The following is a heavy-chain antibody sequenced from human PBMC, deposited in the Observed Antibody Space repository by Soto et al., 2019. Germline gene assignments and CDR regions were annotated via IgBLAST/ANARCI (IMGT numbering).Heavy chain of an antibody. CDR1: GYTFTSYG. Sequence: QVQLVQSGAEVKKPGASVKVSCKASGYTFTSYGXSXXXXXXXXGLEWMGWIGAYNGNTNYAQKLQGRVTMTTDTXXXXXXXXXXXXXXXXXAVXXXXXXXXXGEYGYWGQGTLVTVSS. V-gene: IGHV1-18*01. J-gene: IGHJ4*02. CDR2: IGAYNGNT. CDR3: XXXXXXGEYGY. D-gene: IGHD3-10*01.